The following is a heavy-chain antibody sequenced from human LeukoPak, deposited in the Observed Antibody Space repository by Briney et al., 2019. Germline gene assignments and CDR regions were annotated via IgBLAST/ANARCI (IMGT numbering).Heavy chain of an antibody. CDR3: ARRRYYDSTGYLD. D-gene: IGHD3-22*01. CDR2: IYYRGST. Sequence: PSETLSLTCTISGDSISSSSYYWGWVRQPPGKGLEWIGDIYYRGSTYYSPSLKSRVSISIDTSNNQFSLTLNSVTAADTALYVCARRRYYDSTGYLDWGQGTLVTVSS. J-gene: IGHJ1*01. CDR1: GDSISSSSYY. V-gene: IGHV4-39*01.